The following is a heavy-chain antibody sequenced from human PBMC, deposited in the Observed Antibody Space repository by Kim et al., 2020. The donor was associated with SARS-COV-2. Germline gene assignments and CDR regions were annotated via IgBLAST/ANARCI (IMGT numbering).Heavy chain of an antibody. D-gene: IGHD6-19*01. V-gene: IGHV3-33*01. CDR3: ARSLAVAGRRYYYYGMDV. CDR2: IWYDGSNK. Sequence: GGSLRLSCAASGFTFSSYGMHWVRQAPGKGLEWVAVIWYDGSNKYYVDSVKGRFTISRDNSKNTLYLQMNSLRAEDTAVYYCARSLAVAGRRYYYYGMDVWGRGTTVTVSS. J-gene: IGHJ6*02. CDR1: GFTFSSYG.